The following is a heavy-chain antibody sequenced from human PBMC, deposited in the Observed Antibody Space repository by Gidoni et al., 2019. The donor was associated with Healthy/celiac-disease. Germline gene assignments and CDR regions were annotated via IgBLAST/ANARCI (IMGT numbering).Heavy chain of an antibody. CDR3: ARAWGSSGQNYYFDY. D-gene: IGHD6-19*01. J-gene: IGHJ4*02. V-gene: IGHV1-69*10. Sequence: QVQLVQSGAEVKKPGSSVKVSCKASAVTFSSYAISWVRQAPGQGLEWMGGIIPILGIANYAQKFQGRVTITADKSTSTAYMELSSLRSEDTAVYYCARAWGSSGQNYYFDYWGQGTLVTVSS. CDR1: AVTFSSYA. CDR2: IIPILGIA.